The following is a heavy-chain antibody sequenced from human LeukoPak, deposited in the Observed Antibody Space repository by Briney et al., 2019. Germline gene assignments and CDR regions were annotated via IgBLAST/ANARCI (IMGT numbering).Heavy chain of an antibody. V-gene: IGHV3-23*01. D-gene: IGHD2-2*01. CDR2: LTGDGTGT. J-gene: IGHJ4*02. Sequence: GGSLRLSCVASGLTLSNSAMTWVRQAPGKGLEWVSILTGDGTGTFYADSVKGRFSISRDISTNTLYLQMNSLGVDDTALYYCATVGGFCPSSNCYAYFDYWARDPWSPSPQ. CDR1: GLTLSNSA. CDR3: ATVGGFCPSSNCYAYFDY.